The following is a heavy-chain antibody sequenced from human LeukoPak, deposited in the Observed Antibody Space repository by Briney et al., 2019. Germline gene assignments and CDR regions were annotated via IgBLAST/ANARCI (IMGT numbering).Heavy chain of an antibody. CDR1: GGSFSSYY. V-gene: IGHV4-59*01. D-gene: IGHD2-8*01. CDR3: ARGPMVPLWAFDI. J-gene: IGHJ3*02. Sequence: SETLSPTCTVSGGSFSSYYWSWIRQPPGKGLEWIGYIYYTGSTNYNPSLKSRVTISIDASKNQFSLKVNSVTAADTAVYYCARGPMVPLWAFDIWGQGTVVTVSS. CDR2: IYYTGST.